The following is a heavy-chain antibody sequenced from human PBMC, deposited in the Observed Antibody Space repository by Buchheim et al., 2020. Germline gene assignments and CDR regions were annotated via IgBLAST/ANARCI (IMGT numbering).Heavy chain of an antibody. Sequence: EVQLVESGGGLVQPGGSLRLSCAASGFTFSSYWMSWVRQAPGKGLEWVANIKQDGSEKYYVDSVKGRFTISRDNAKNSLYLQMNSMRAEDTAVYYCAGDIGSYYYSSGYSYFDYWGQGTL. CDR1: GFTFSSYW. V-gene: IGHV3-7*01. J-gene: IGHJ4*02. CDR2: IKQDGSEK. CDR3: AGDIGSYYYSSGYSYFDY. D-gene: IGHD3-22*01.